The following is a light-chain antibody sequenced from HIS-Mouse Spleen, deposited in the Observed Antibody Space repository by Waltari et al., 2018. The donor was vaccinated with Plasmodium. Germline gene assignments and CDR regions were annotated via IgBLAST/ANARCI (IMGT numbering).Light chain of an antibody. CDR3: QQYYSTPPYT. CDR1: QSVLYSSNNKNY. CDR2: WAF. J-gene: IGKJ2*01. V-gene: IGKV4-1*01. Sequence: DIVMTQSPDSLAVSLGERATINCKSSQSVLYSSNNKNYLAWYQQKPGQPPKLLIYWAFTRESGVPDRFSGSGSGTDFTLPISSLQAEDVAVYYCQQYYSTPPYTFGQGTKLEIK.